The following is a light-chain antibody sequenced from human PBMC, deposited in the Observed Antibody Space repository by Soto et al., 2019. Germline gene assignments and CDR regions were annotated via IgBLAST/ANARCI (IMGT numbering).Light chain of an antibody. J-gene: IGKJ1*01. CDR1: QSISSY. CDR2: AAS. CDR3: QQSYSTPWT. V-gene: IGKV1-39*01. Sequence: DVQMTQSPSILSASVGDRVTITCRASQSISSYLNWYQQKPGKAPKLLIYAASSLQSGVPSRFSGSGSGTDFTLTISSLQPEDFATYYCQQSYSTPWTFGQGTKV.